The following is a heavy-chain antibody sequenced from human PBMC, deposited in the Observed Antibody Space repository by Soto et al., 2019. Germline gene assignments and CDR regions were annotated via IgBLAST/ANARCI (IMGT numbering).Heavy chain of an antibody. CDR1: GFTFSNAW. Sequence: EVQLVESGGGLVKPGGSLRLSCAASGFTFSNAWMNWVRQAPGKGLEWVGRIKSKTDGGTKDYAAPVKGRFTISRDDSKNTRYLQIKIIKTEHTAVYYCATRIVVVTNADFDYWGQGTLVTVSS. D-gene: IGHD3-22*01. V-gene: IGHV3-15*07. J-gene: IGHJ4*02. CDR3: ATRIVVVTNADFDY. CDR2: IKSKTDGGTK.